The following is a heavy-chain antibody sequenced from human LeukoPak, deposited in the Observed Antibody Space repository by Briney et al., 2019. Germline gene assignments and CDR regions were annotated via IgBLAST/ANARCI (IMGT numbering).Heavy chain of an antibody. CDR1: GFTYSSYS. D-gene: IGHD3-10*01. CDR3: VSGRGVIIPNFDY. J-gene: IGHJ4*02. Sequence: GGSLRLSCAASGFTYSSYSIHWVRQAPGKGLEWVAFIRYDGSNKYYADSVKGRFTISRDNSKSTLYLQMNSLRAEDTAVYYCVSGRGVIIPNFDYWGQGTLVTVSS. CDR2: IRYDGSNK. V-gene: IGHV3-30*02.